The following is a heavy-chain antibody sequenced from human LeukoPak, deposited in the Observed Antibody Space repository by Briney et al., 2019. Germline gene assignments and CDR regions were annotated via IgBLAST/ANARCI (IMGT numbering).Heavy chain of an antibody. V-gene: IGHV4-34*01. D-gene: IGHD1-26*01. Sequence: SETLSLTCAVYGGSFSGYYWTWIRQPPGKGLEWIGEIHYSGSATYNPSLKSRVTISVDTSKNQFSLKLSSVTAADTAVYYCARAEDLYSGSYFWFDPWGQGTLVTVSS. CDR1: GGSFSGYY. CDR3: ARAEDLYSGSYFWFDP. CDR2: IHYSGSA. J-gene: IGHJ5*02.